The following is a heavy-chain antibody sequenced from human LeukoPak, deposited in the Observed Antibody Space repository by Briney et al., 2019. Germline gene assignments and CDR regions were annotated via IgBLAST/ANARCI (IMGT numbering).Heavy chain of an antibody. Sequence: ASVKVSCKASGGTFTSYAIHWVRQAPGQRPEWMGWINAGNGNTKYSQKFQGRVTITRDTSASTAYMELNSLRSEDTAVYYCARPGGSYGSRSFDYWGQGTLVTVSS. J-gene: IGHJ4*02. V-gene: IGHV1-3*01. CDR2: INAGNGNT. CDR1: GGTFTSYA. CDR3: ARPGGSYGSRSFDY. D-gene: IGHD1-26*01.